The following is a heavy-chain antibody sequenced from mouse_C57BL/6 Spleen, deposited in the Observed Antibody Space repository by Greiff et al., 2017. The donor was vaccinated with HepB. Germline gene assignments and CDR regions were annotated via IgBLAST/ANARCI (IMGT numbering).Heavy chain of an antibody. CDR1: GYTFTSYW. CDR2: IDPSDSYT. Sequence: QVQLQQSVAELVRPGTSVKLSCKASGYTFTSYWMHWVKQRPGQGLEWIGVIDPSDSYTNYNQKFKGKATLTVDTSSSTAYMQLSSLTSEDSAVYYCASWGFPYYFDYWGQGTTLTVSS. V-gene: IGHV1-59*01. J-gene: IGHJ2*01. CDR3: ASWGFPYYFDY.